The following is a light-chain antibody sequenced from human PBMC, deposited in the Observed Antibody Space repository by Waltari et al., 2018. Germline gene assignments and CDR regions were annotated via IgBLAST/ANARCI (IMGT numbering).Light chain of an antibody. CDR1: QSITKKF. V-gene: IGKV3-20*01. CDR2: GAS. CDR3: QQYGSSVMYT. J-gene: IGKJ2*01. Sequence: VLTQSPGTLSLSPGERATLSCRASQSITKKFFAWYQQNPCQAPRLLIYGASSRAAGLPYRFSGSGSGTDFTLTISRLEPEDSAVYYCQQYGSSVMYTFGQGTKLEIK.